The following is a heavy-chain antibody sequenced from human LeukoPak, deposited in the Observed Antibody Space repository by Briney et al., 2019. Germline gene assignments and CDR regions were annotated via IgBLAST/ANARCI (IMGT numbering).Heavy chain of an antibody. J-gene: IGHJ4*02. CDR2: ISYDGSNK. CDR3: ARDYYDSSGYYYVAGNY. D-gene: IGHD3-22*01. CDR1: GFTFSSYA. V-gene: IGHV3-30*04. Sequence: GGSLRLSCAASGFTFSSYAMHWVRQAPGKGLEWVAVISYDGSNKYYADSVKGRFTISRDNSKNTLYLQMNSLRAEDTAVYYCARDYYDSSGYYYVAGNYWGQGTLVTVSS.